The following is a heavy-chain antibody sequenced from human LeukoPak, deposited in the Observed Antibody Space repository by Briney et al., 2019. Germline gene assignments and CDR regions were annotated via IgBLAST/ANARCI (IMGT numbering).Heavy chain of an antibody. V-gene: IGHV3-15*01. CDR3: TTDQGLLREIDY. Sequence: GGSLRLSCAASGFTFSNAWMSWVRQAPGKGLEWVGRINTKTDGGATDYAAPVKGRFTISRDDSKTTLYLQVNSMKTEDTAVYYCTTDQGLLREIDYWGQGTLVTVSP. J-gene: IGHJ4*02. CDR2: INTKTDGGAT. CDR1: GFTFSNAW.